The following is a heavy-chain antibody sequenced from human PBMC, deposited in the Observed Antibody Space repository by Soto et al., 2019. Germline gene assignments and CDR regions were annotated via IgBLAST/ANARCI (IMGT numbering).Heavy chain of an antibody. J-gene: IGHJ4*02. CDR3: AREPASAKPAWVDV. D-gene: IGHD1-26*01. Sequence: ASVRVSCESPGSTFRDYYIHFVINTHGQGLEWMGWINPNSGGTKYAPKFQGGVTMTRDTSITTAYMELSRLRSGDTAGDDCAREPASAKPAWVDVWGQGTLVPFSS. CDR2: INPNSGGT. CDR1: GSTFRDYY. V-gene: IGHV1-2*02.